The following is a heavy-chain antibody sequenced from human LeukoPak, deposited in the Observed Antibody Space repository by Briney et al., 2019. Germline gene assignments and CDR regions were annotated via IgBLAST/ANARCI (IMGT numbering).Heavy chain of an antibody. CDR3: ARAVVAAAGSFDY. J-gene: IGHJ4*02. V-gene: IGHV1-2*02. CDR2: INPNSGGT. D-gene: IGHD6-13*01. Sequence: ASVEVSCKASGYTFTGYYMHWVRQAPGQGLEWMGWINPNSGGTNYAQKFQGRVTMTRDTSISTAYMELNRLRADDTAVYYCARAVVAAAGSFDYWGQGTLVTVSS. CDR1: GYTFTGYY.